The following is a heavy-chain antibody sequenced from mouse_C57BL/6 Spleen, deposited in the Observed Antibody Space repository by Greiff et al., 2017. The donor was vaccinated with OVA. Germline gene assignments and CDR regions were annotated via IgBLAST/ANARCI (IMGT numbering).Heavy chain of an antibody. CDR2: ISYDGSN. CDR3: ARDVYYGSSLDY. CDR1: GYSITSGYY. D-gene: IGHD1-1*01. J-gene: IGHJ2*01. Sequence: EVKVEESGPGLVKPSQSLSLTCSVTGYSITSGYYWNWIRQFPGNKLEWMGYISYDGSNNYNPSLKNRISITRDTSKNQFFLKLNSVTTEDTATYYCARDVYYGSSLDYWGQGTTLTVSS. V-gene: IGHV3-6*01.